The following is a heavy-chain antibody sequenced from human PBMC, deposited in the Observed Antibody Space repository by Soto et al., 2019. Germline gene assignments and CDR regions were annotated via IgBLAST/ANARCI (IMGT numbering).Heavy chain of an antibody. CDR3: ARGREWFGP. Sequence: QVQLVQSGAEVKKPGSSVKVSCKVSGGTFSDYTITWVRQAPGQGLEWMGRVVLILNIINYAPKFHGRVTITADKSASTVYMDLTRLTSEDTAVYYCARGREWFGPWGQGTLVTVSA. J-gene: IGHJ5*02. D-gene: IGHD3-10*01. CDR2: VVLILNII. CDR1: GGTFSDYT. V-gene: IGHV1-69*02.